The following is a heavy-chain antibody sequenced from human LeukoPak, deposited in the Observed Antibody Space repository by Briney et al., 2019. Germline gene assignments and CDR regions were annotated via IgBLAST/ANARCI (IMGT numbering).Heavy chain of an antibody. CDR1: GYSISSGYY. D-gene: IGHD1-26*01. J-gene: IGHJ6*03. CDR3: ARAPGGSYLPFSYYYYYMDV. Sequence: PSETLSLTCTVSGYSISSGYYWGWIRQPPGKGLEWIGSIYHSGSTYYNPSLKSRVTISVDTSKNQFSLKLSSVTAADTAVYYCARAPGGSYLPFSYYYYYMDVWGKGTTVTVSS. V-gene: IGHV4-38-2*02. CDR2: IYHSGST.